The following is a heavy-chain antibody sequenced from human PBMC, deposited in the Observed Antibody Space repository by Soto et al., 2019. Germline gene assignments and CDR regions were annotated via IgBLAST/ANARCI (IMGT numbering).Heavy chain of an antibody. V-gene: IGHV1-2*02. CDR1: GYTFTAYY. D-gene: IGHD3-22*01. CDR3: ARGRLDFDGRGYYHFDS. Sequence: GASVKVSCKASGYTFTAYYLHWMRQAPGQGLEWMGWINPKNDDTNYAQKFHGSVTLTRDTSIMTAYMELSGLRSDGTAIYYCARGRLDFDGRGYYHFDSWGQGTLVTVSS. J-gene: IGHJ4*02. CDR2: INPKNDDT.